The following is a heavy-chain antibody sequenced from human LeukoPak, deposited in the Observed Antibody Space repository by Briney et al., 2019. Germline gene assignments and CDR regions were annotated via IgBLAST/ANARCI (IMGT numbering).Heavy chain of an antibody. Sequence: AGVSLTLFCAASGFPFHHLWMLWVRGAPGKGLEWVGGIKSRTDGGGTDCAAPVKGRYTILRDDSKNTLDLQMNSLKTEDTAEYYCSPYTSGAVSYWGQGTLVTVSS. V-gene: IGHV3-15*01. CDR3: SPYTSGAVSY. D-gene: IGHD6-19*01. J-gene: IGHJ4*02. CDR2: IKSRTDGGGT. CDR1: GFPFHHLW.